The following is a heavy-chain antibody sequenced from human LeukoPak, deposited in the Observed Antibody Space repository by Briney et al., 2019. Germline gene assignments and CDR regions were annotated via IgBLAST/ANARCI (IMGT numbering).Heavy chain of an antibody. CDR1: GFAFSTYG. CDR2: ISFHGSHK. J-gene: IGHJ6*03. V-gene: IGHV3-30*03. D-gene: IGHD4-17*01. Sequence: GGSLRLSCAASGFAFSTYGMHWVRQAPGKGLEWVAVISFHGSHKYYADSVKGRFTISRDNSKNSLYLQMNSLRAEDTAVYYCARASLHSTVTTRGRYYYYYMDVWGKGTTVTISS. CDR3: ARASLHSTVTTRGRYYYYYMDV.